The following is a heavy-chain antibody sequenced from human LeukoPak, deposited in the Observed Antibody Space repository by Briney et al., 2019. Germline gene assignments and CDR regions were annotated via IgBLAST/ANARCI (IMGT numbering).Heavy chain of an antibody. CDR2: IYWNDDK. V-gene: IGHV2-5*01. D-gene: IGHD3-10*01. Sequence: ESGPTLVKPTRTLTLTCTFSGFSLSTRGVGVGWIRQPPGQALEWLAVIYWNDDKRYSPSLKSRLTITKDSSKNQVVLTMTNMDPVDTATYYCAHSRQMAYSYGSGSFYFGGRKGGEGCFDPWGQGTLVTVSS. CDR1: GFSLSTRGVG. CDR3: AHSRQMAYSYGSGSFYFGGRKGGEGCFDP. J-gene: IGHJ5*02.